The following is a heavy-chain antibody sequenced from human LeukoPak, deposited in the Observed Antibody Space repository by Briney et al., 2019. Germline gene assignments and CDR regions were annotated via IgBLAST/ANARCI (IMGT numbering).Heavy chain of an antibody. Sequence: ASVKVSCKASGYTFTGYYMHWVRQAPGQGLEWMGWINPNSGGTNYAQKFQGRVTMTRDTSISTAYMELSRLRSDDTAVYYCARGSDPLHYYDSSDAFDIWGQGTMVTVSS. CDR1: GYTFTGYY. CDR3: ARGSDPLHYYDSSDAFDI. CDR2: INPNSGGT. V-gene: IGHV1-2*02. D-gene: IGHD3-22*01. J-gene: IGHJ3*02.